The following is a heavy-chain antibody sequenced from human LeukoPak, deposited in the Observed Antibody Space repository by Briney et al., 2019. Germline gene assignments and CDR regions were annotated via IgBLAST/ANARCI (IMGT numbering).Heavy chain of an antibody. D-gene: IGHD6-19*01. Sequence: GGSLRLSCAASGFTFSSYEMNWVRQAPGKGLEWVSVIYIGGSTNNADSVKGRFSISRDNSKNTLYLQMNSLRAEDTAVYYCARDLAVAGPGAFGIWGQGTMVTVSS. J-gene: IGHJ3*02. CDR3: ARDLAVAGPGAFGI. CDR1: GFTFSSYE. V-gene: IGHV3-53*01. CDR2: IYIGGST.